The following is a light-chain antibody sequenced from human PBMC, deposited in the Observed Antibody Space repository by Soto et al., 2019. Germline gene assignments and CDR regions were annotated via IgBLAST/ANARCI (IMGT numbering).Light chain of an antibody. CDR2: AAS. Sequence: DIQMTQSPSSMSASVVDGFTITFRASQDISNYLAWFQQKPGKVPKRLIYAASSLQSGVPSRFSGSGSGTDFTLTISSLEPEDSAVYYCQQRHAWPITFGQGTRLEIK. CDR3: QQRHAWPIT. CDR1: QDISNY. V-gene: IGKV1-17*03. J-gene: IGKJ5*01.